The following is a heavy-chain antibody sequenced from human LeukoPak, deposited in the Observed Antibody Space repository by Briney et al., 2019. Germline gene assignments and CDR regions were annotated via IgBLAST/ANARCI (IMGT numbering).Heavy chain of an antibody. V-gene: IGHV3-23*01. D-gene: IGHD2-2*01. Sequence: GESLRLSCAASGFTFSSYAMSWVRQAPGKGLEWVSAISGSGGSTYYADSVKGRFTISRDNSKNTLYLQMNSLRAEDTAVYYCAKWGMNSFRYCSSTSCSPYFDYWGQGTLVTVSS. J-gene: IGHJ4*02. CDR1: GFTFSSYA. CDR2: ISGSGGST. CDR3: AKWGMNSFRYCSSTSCSPYFDY.